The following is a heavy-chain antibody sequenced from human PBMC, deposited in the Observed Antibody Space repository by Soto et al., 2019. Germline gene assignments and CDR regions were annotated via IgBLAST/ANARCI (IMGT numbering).Heavy chain of an antibody. D-gene: IGHD3-16*01. CDR2: IYLGDSDT. CDR3: ARANVWTPAFFAINSFDT. J-gene: IGHJ5*02. CDR1: GYSFTNYW. Sequence: GESLKISCKGSGYSFTNYWIGWVRQMPGKGLEWMGTIYLGDSDTRYSPSFQGRVAISADKSISAAYLQWGSLKASDTAMYYCARANVWTPAFFAINSFDTWGQGTLVTVSS. V-gene: IGHV5-51*01.